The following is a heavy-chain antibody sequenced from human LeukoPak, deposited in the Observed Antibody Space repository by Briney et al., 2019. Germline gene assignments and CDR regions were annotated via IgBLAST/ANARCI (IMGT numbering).Heavy chain of an antibody. CDR1: GGSISSYY. CDR2: IYYSGST. D-gene: IGHD3-3*01. Sequence: KPSETLSLTCTVSGGSISSYYWSWIRQPPGKGLEWIGYIYYSGSTNYNPSLKSRVTISVDTSKNQFSLKLSSVTAADTAVYYRARADYNYDFWSGYYAYWGQGTLVTVSS. CDR3: ARADYNYDFWSGYYAY. V-gene: IGHV4-59*08. J-gene: IGHJ4*02.